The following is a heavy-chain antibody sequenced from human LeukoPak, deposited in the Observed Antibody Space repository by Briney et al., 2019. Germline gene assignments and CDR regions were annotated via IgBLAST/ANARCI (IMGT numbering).Heavy chain of an antibody. CDR3: ARDSEMATISYFDY. Sequence: GGSLRLSCAASGFIFDDYAIHWVRQAPGKGLEWVSGISWNSGSIGYADSVKGRFTISRDNAKNSLYLQMNSLRTEDTALYYCARDSEMATISYFDYWGQGTLVTVSS. J-gene: IGHJ4*02. D-gene: IGHD5-24*01. CDR1: GFIFDDYA. V-gene: IGHV3-9*01. CDR2: ISWNSGSI.